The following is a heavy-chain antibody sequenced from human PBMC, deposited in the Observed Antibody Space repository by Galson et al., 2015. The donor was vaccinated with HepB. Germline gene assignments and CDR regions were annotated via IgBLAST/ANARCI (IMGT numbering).Heavy chain of an antibody. J-gene: IGHJ4*02. CDR1: GFTFSSYG. Sequence: SLRLSCAASGFTFSSYGMHWVRQAPGKGLEWVAVISYDGSNKYYADSVKGRFTISRDNSKNTLYLQMNSLRAEDTAVYYCAKDKRAPLLRFPSRPRYFDYWGQGTLVTVSS. CDR2: ISYDGSNK. D-gene: IGHD3-3*01. CDR3: AKDKRAPLLRFPSRPRYFDY. V-gene: IGHV3-30*18.